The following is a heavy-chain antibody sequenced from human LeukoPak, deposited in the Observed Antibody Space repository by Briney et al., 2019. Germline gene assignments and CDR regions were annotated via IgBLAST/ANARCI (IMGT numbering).Heavy chain of an antibody. CDR3: ARGHSYCSSGSCLPPLWAFDI. J-gene: IGHJ3*02. V-gene: IGHV1-69*05. CDR2: IIPIFGTA. Sequence: SVKVSCKASGGTFSSYAISWVRQAPGQGLEWMGGIIPIFGTANYAQKFQGRVTITTDESTSTAYMELSSLRSEDTAVYYCARGHSYCSSGSCLPPLWAFDIWGQGTMVTVSS. D-gene: IGHD2-15*01. CDR1: GGTFSSYA.